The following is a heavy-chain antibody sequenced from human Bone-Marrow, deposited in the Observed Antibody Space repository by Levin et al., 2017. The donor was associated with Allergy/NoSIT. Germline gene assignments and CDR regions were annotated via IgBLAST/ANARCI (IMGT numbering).Heavy chain of an antibody. CDR1: GFTLSQYW. Sequence: GGSLRLSCAASGFTLSQYWMTWVRQAPGKGLEWVAKIKADGSEMYYVDSLKGRFSISRDNTRKSVSLQISNLRAEDTAVYYCARDSFSTSSGLDYYYGLDVWGEGTTVTVAT. D-gene: IGHD2-2*01. V-gene: IGHV3-7*01. CDR2: IKADGSEM. CDR3: ARDSFSTSSGLDYYYGLDV. J-gene: IGHJ6*04.